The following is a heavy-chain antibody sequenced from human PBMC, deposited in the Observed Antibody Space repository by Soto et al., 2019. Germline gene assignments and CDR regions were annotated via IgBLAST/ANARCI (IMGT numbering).Heavy chain of an antibody. CDR1: GFTFSDDA. Sequence: QVQLVESGGGVVQPGRSLRLSCVASGFTFSDDAMHWVRQAPGKGLEWVAVIPYDGSYKNYADSVRGRFTISRDNSKNTLYLQMNSLRTDDTAVYYCARDVGIPLDLRSTSGRDVCVQGTTVTVSS. CDR3: ARDVGIPLDLRSTSGRDV. D-gene: IGHD3-3*01. CDR2: IPYDGSYK. V-gene: IGHV3-30*04. J-gene: IGHJ6*02.